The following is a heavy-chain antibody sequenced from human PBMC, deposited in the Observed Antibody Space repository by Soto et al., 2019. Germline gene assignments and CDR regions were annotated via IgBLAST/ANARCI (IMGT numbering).Heavy chain of an antibody. V-gene: IGHV3-48*02. J-gene: IGHJ4*02. CDR2: ISSSSSTI. Sequence: GGAVRLSCAASGFSFSSYSMNWVRQAPGKGLEWVSYISSSSSTIYYADSVKGRFTISRDNAKNSLYLQMNSLRDEDTAVYYCARGFYDFWSGSAYDYWGQGTLVTVSS. CDR1: GFSFSSYS. CDR3: ARGFYDFWSGSAYDY. D-gene: IGHD3-3*01.